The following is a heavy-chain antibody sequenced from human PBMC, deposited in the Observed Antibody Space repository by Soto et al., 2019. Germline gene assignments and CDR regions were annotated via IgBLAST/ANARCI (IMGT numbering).Heavy chain of an antibody. D-gene: IGHD4-17*01. V-gene: IGHV3-33*06. Sequence: PGGSLRLSCAASGFTFSSYGMHWVRQAPGKGLEWVAVIWYDGSNKYYADSVKGRFTISRDNSKNTLYLQMNSLRAEDRAVYYCAKVDAIYGQFDYWGQGALVTVSS. CDR3: AKVDAIYGQFDY. J-gene: IGHJ4*02. CDR1: GFTFSSYG. CDR2: IWYDGSNK.